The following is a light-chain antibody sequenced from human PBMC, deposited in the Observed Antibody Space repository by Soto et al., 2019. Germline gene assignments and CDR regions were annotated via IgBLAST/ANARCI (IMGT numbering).Light chain of an antibody. Sequence: QSVLTRPPSASGSPGQSVTISCTGTSSDVGGYNYVSWYQQHPGKAPKLMIYEVSKRPSGVPDRFSGSKSDNTASLTVSGLQAEDEADYYCSSYAGSNNLGVFGTGTKLTVL. CDR1: SSDVGGYNY. V-gene: IGLV2-8*01. CDR2: EVS. CDR3: SSYAGSNNLGV. J-gene: IGLJ1*01.